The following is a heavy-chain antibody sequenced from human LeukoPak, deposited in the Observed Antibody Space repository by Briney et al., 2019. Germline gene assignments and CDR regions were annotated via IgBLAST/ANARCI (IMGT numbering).Heavy chain of an antibody. CDR2: IYYSGST. Sequence: SETLSLTCAVYGGSFSGYYWSWIRQHPGKGLEWIGYIYYSGSTYYNPSLKSRVTISVDTSKNQFSLKLSSVTAADTAVYYCALGTTGTLDFDYWGQGTLVTVSS. CDR1: GGSFSGYY. V-gene: IGHV4-31*11. J-gene: IGHJ4*02. CDR3: ALGTTGTLDFDY. D-gene: IGHD1-1*01.